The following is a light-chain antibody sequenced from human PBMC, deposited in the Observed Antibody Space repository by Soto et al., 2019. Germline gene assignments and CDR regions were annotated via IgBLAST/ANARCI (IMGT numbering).Light chain of an antibody. CDR1: QGIGDD. CDR2: VAS. J-gene: IGKJ1*01. Sequence: DIQMTQSPSSLSASVGDRVIITCRASQGIGDDLGWYQQKPGKAPKRLIYVASSLQSGVPSRFSGSGSGTDITLTISSLQPDDFASYYCLQHNTYPWTFGPGTKVEVK. CDR3: LQHNTYPWT. V-gene: IGKV1-17*01.